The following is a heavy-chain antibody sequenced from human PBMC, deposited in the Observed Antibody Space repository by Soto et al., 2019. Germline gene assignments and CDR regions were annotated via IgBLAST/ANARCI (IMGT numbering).Heavy chain of an antibody. CDR2: ISGSGGST. Sequence: PGGSLRLSCAASGFTFSSYAMSWVRQAPGKGLEWVSAISGSGGSTYYADSVKGRFTISRDNSKNTLYLQMNSLRAEDTAVYYCAKDMVNGTHLHADDAFDIWGQGTMVTVSS. D-gene: IGHD1-20*01. CDR1: GFTFSSYA. CDR3: AKDMVNGTHLHADDAFDI. V-gene: IGHV3-23*01. J-gene: IGHJ3*02.